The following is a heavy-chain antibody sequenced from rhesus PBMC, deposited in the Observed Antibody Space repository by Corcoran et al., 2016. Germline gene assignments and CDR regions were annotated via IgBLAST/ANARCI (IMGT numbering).Heavy chain of an antibody. D-gene: IGHD6-37*01. Sequence: EVQLVESGGGLVQPGGSLRLSCAASGFTFSNYWMSWVRTAPGKGLDWVGRIKNKADGGTAAYAESVKGRFTISRDDSKNTLYLQMNSLKTEDTAVYYCARVGAVAGPFFDYWGQGVLVTVSS. CDR2: IKNKADGGTA. CDR1: GFTFSNYW. J-gene: IGHJ4*01. V-gene: IGHV3-16*02. CDR3: ARVGAVAGPFFDY.